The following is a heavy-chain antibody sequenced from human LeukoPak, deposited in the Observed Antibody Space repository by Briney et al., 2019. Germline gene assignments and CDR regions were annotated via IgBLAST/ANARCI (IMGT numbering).Heavy chain of an antibody. V-gene: IGHV4-59*08. CDR3: ARHEVVVPFFDY. CDR1: GGSIINSY. J-gene: IGHJ4*02. D-gene: IGHD2-15*01. CDR2: ISFGGSP. Sequence: SETLSLTCTVSGGSIINSYWSWIRQPPGKGLESIGYISFGGSPNYSPSLKSRVTMPVDTSENQFSLKLSTVTAADTAVYYCARHEVVVPFFDYWGQGTLVTVSS.